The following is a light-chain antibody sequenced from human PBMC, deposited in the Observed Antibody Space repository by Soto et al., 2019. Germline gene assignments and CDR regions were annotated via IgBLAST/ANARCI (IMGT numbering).Light chain of an antibody. Sequence: DIVMTQSPATLSVSPGERATLSCRASQSVSSNLAWYQQKPGHAPRLLIYGASTGATGAPARFSGSGPGTEFTLTITSLQSEDFAVYYCQQYNTWPVTFGQGTKVEIK. CDR3: QQYNTWPVT. CDR1: QSVSSN. V-gene: IGKV3-15*01. J-gene: IGKJ1*01. CDR2: GAS.